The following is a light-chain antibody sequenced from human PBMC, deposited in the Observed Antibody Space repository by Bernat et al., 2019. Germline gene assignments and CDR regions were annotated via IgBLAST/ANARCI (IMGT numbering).Light chain of an antibody. J-gene: IGKJ2*01. V-gene: IGKV1-39*01. CDR3: HQSYDTPYT. Sequence: DIQMTQSPPSLSASVGDRVTITCRASQSIHTYLNWYQLKPGMAPKLLIFRATTLGRGVPSRFSGSGFVTDFALTISGLQPEDFASYYCHQSYDTPYTFGQGTKVEI. CDR2: RAT. CDR1: QSIHTY.